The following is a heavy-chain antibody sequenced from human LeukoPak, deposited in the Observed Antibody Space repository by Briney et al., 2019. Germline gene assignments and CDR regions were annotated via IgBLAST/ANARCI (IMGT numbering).Heavy chain of an antibody. CDR3: ARGDTMLRGLLSAFDY. CDR2: ISTTSRYI. Sequence: PGGSLRLSCAASGFTFSSCSMNWVRRAPGKGLEWLSSISTTSRYIYSADSLEGRFTISRDNAKNSLYLQMNSLGAEDTAVYYCARGDTMLRGLLSAFDYWGQGTLVTVSS. D-gene: IGHD3-10*01. V-gene: IGHV3-21*01. J-gene: IGHJ4*02. CDR1: GFTFSSCS.